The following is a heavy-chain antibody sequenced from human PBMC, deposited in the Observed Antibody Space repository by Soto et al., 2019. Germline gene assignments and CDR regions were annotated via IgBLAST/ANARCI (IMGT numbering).Heavy chain of an antibody. CDR3: ARGRGYIYGYFFDS. CDR2: IVPVFGRP. V-gene: IGHV1-69*13. J-gene: IGHJ4*02. D-gene: IGHD5-18*01. CDR1: GGGFSNFG. Sequence: GASVKVACKASGGGFSNFGISWVRQAPGQGLEWMGGIVPVFGRPNYAQMFRGRLTITADESTSTGYMQLISLRSDDTAVYYCARGRGYIYGYFFDSWGQGTLVTVSS.